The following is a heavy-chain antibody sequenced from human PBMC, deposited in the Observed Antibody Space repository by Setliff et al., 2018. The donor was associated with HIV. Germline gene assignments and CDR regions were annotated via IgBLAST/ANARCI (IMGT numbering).Heavy chain of an antibody. V-gene: IGHV4-38-2*01. D-gene: IGHD5-12*01. CDR2: NDHIGST. CDR3: ARLYSPPRGFDF. CDR1: GYSISNGYY. J-gene: IGHJ4*02. Sequence: PSETLSLTCAVSGYSISNGYYWAWIRQPPGKGLEWIGSNDHIGSTYYNPSLKGRVTISVDTSKNQFSLRLRAVTAADTAIYYCARLYSPPRGFDFWGQGTLVTVSS.